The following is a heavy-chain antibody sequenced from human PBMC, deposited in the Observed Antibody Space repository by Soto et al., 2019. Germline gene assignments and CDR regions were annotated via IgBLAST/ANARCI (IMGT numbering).Heavy chain of an antibody. CDR2: ISSSSSTI. D-gene: IGHD6-19*01. CDR1: GFTFSSYS. CDR3: ARDQGSGWSLDYYYYGMDV. Sequence: LRLSCAASGFTFSSYSMNWVRQAPGKGLEWVSYISSSSSTIYYADSVKGRSTISRDNAKNSLYLQMNSLRDEDTAVYYCARDQGSGWSLDYYYYGMDVWGQGTTVTVSS. V-gene: IGHV3-48*02. J-gene: IGHJ6*02.